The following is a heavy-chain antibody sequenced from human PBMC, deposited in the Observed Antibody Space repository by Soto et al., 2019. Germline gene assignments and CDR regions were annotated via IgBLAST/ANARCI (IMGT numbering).Heavy chain of an antibody. CDR1: GFTFSDYY. V-gene: IGHV3-11*01. CDR3: ATLLWFGELSGYYYGMDV. Sequence: QVQLVESGGGLVKPGGSLRLSCAASGFTFSDYYMSWIRQAPGKGLEWVSYISSSGSTIYYADSVKGRFTISRDNAKNSLYLQMNSLKAEDTAVYYCATLLWFGELSGYYYGMDVWGQGTTVTVSS. CDR2: ISSSGSTI. J-gene: IGHJ6*02. D-gene: IGHD3-10*01.